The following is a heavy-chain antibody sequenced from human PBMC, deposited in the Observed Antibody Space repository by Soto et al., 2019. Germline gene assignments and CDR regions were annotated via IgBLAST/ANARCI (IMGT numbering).Heavy chain of an antibody. CDR1: GGSISSGGYY. V-gene: IGHV4-31*03. J-gene: IGHJ4*02. CDR2: IYYSGST. D-gene: IGHD3-10*01. CDR3: ARGVYYYGSGSYYNFDD. Sequence: SETLSLTCTVSGGSISSGGYYWSWIRQHPGKGLEWIGYIYYSGSTYYNPSLKSRVTISVDTSKNQFSLKLSSVTAADTAVYYCARGVYYYGSGSYYNFDDWGQGTLVTVSS.